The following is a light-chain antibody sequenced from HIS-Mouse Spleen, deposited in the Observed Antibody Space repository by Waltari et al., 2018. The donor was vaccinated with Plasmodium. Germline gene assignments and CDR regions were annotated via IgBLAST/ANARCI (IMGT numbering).Light chain of an antibody. V-gene: IGLV3-10*01. J-gene: IGLJ3*02. Sequence: SYELTQPPSVSVSPGQTARITCAGDALQKKYAYWYQQKSGQAPVLVIYEESKRPSGIPERCSGSSSGTMATLTISGAQVEDEADYYCYSTDSSGNHRVFGGGTKLTVL. CDR2: EES. CDR1: ALQKKY. CDR3: YSTDSSGNHRV.